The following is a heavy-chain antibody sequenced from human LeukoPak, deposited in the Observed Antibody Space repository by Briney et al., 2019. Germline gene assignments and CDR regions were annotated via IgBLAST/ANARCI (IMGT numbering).Heavy chain of an antibody. V-gene: IGHV4-59*08. Sequence: SETLSLTCTVSGGSISSYYWSWIRQPPGKGLEWIGYIYYSGSTNYNPSLKSRVTISVDTSKNQFSLKLSSVTAADTAVYYCAAYSGSRIRSYWYFDLWGRGTLVTVSS. CDR2: IYYSGST. D-gene: IGHD1-26*01. CDR3: AAYSGSRIRSYWYFDL. J-gene: IGHJ2*01. CDR1: GGSISSYY.